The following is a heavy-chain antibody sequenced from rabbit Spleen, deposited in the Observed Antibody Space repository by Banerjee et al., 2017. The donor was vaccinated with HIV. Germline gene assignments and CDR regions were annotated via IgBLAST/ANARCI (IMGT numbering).Heavy chain of an antibody. CDR2: IYNGDDTT. CDR3: TRKPNVGWYYDDL. J-gene: IGHJ6*01. CDR1: GFDFSSDA. D-gene: IGHD2-1*01. V-gene: IGHV1S47*01. Sequence: EESGGDLVQPGGSLTLSCKASGFDFSSDAMCWVRQAPGKGPEWIACIYNGDDTTYYASWVHGRFTISKVSSTTVTLQMTSLTAADTATYFCTRKPNVGWYYDDLWGPGTLVTVS.